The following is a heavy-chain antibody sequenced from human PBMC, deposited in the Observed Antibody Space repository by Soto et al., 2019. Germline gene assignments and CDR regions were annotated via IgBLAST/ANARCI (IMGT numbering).Heavy chain of an antibody. CDR1: GFTFSSYA. D-gene: IGHD6-19*01. CDR2: ISGSGGST. V-gene: IGHV3-23*01. J-gene: IGHJ1*01. Sequence: EVQLLESGGGLVQPGGSLRLSCAASGFTFSSYAMSWVRQAPGKGLEWVSAISGSGGSTYYADSVKGRFTISRDNSKNTLYLQMNSLRAEDTAVYYCADHFARRLVHVEYFQHWGQGTLVTVSS. CDR3: ADHFARRLVHVEYFQH.